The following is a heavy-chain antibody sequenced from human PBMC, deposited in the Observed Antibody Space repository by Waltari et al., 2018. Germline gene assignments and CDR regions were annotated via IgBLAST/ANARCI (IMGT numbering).Heavy chain of an antibody. D-gene: IGHD1-26*01. CDR3: ARSTEGATGDY. Sequence: QVQLVESGGGVVQPGRSLRLSCAASGFTFSSYAMHWVRQAPGKGLEWVAVISYDGSNKYYADSVKGRFTISRDNSKNTLYLQMNSLRAEDTAVYYCARSTEGATGDYWGQGTLVTVSS. CDR1: GFTFSSYA. CDR2: ISYDGSNK. J-gene: IGHJ4*02. V-gene: IGHV3-30-3*01.